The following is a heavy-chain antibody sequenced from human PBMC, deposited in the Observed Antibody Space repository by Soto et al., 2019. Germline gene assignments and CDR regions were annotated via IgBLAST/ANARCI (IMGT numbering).Heavy chain of an antibody. V-gene: IGHV4-30-4*01. D-gene: IGHD3-16*02. CDR3: ARADYVWGSYRYTGPWFDP. J-gene: IGHJ5*02. CDR1: GGSISSGDYY. Sequence: PSETLSLTCTVSGGSISSGDYYWSWIRQPPGKGLEWIGYIYYSGSTYYNPSLESRVTISVDTSKNQFSLKLSSVTAADTAVYYCARADYVWGSYRYTGPWFDPWGQGTLVTVSS. CDR2: IYYSGST.